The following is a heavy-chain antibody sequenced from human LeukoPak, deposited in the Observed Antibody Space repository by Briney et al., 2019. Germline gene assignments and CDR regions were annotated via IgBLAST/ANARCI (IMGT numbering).Heavy chain of an antibody. D-gene: IGHD3-10*01. J-gene: IGHJ4*02. Sequence: ASVKVSCKVSGYTLTELSMHWVRQAPGKGLEWMGGFDPEDGETIYAQKFQGRVTMTEDTSTDTAYMELSSLRSEDTAVYYCATDPPKTIWFGEFHDYWGQGTLVTVSS. CDR2: FDPEDGET. V-gene: IGHV1-24*01. CDR3: ATDPPKTIWFGEFHDY. CDR1: GYTLTELS.